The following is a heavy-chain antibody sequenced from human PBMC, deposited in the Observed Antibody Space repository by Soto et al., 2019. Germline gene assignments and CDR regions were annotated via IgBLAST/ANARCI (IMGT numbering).Heavy chain of an antibody. CDR2: ISSSSSYT. CDR3: ARDHYYDSSGYYF. V-gene: IGHV3-11*05. Sequence: PGGSLRLSCAASGFTFSDYYMSWIRQAPGKGLEWVSYISSSSSYTNYADSVKGRFTISRDNAKNSLYLQMNSLRAEDTAVYYCARDHYYDSSGYYFWGQGTLVTVSS. CDR1: GFTFSDYY. D-gene: IGHD3-22*01. J-gene: IGHJ4*02.